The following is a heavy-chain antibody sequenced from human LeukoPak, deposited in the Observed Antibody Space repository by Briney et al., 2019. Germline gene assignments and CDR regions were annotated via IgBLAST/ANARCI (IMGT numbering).Heavy chain of an antibody. CDR1: GFTFSSYA. CDR2: ISYDGSNK. Sequence: GGSLRLSCAASGFTFSSYAMHWVRQAPGKGLEWVAVISYDGSNKYYADSVKGRFTISRDNSKNTLYLQMNSLRAEDTAVYYCARSVSSGYDSNWFDPWGQGTLVTVSS. J-gene: IGHJ5*02. V-gene: IGHV3-30*01. CDR3: ARSVSSGYDSNWFDP. D-gene: IGHD5-12*01.